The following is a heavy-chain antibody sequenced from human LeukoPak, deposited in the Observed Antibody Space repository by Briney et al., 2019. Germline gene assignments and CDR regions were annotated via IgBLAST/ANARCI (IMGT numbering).Heavy chain of an antibody. CDR1: GYTFTGYY. V-gene: IGHV1-2*02. J-gene: IGHJ5*02. D-gene: IGHD3-22*01. CDR3: AVITLDQPNWFDP. Sequence: GASVKVSCKASGYTFTGYYMHWVRQAPGQGLEWMGWINPNSGGTNYAQKFQGRVTMTRDTSISTAYMELSRLRSDDTAVYYCAVITLDQPNWFDPWGQGTLVTVSS. CDR2: INPNSGGT.